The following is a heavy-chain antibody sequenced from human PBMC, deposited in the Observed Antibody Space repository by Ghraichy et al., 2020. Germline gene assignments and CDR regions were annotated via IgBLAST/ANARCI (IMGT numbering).Heavy chain of an antibody. CDR2: IWYDGSNK. Sequence: GESLNISCAASGFTFSSYGMHWVRQAPGKGLEWVAVIWYDGSNKYYADSVKGRFTISRDNSKNTLYLQMNSLRAEDTAVYYCARDVDIVATTSYGMDVWGQGTTVTVSS. D-gene: IGHD5-12*01. V-gene: IGHV3-33*01. CDR1: GFTFSSYG. J-gene: IGHJ6*02. CDR3: ARDVDIVATTSYGMDV.